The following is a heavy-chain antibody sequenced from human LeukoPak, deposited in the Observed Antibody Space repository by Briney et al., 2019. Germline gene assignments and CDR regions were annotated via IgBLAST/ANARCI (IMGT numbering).Heavy chain of an antibody. D-gene: IGHD6-6*01. CDR3: ARLYSSSSVLDY. J-gene: IGHJ4*02. CDR2: INVGNGDT. V-gene: IGHV1-3*01. CDR1: GYIFTSYV. Sequence: ASVKVSCKASGYIFTSYVMHWVRRAPGQRLEWMGWINVGNGDTKYSQKFQGRVTIARDTSASTAYMELSSLRSEDTAVYYCARLYSSSSVLDYWGQGTLVTVSS.